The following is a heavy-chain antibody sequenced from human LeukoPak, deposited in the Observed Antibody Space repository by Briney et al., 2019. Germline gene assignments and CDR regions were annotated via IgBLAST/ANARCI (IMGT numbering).Heavy chain of an antibody. CDR2: ISAYNGNT. J-gene: IGHJ4*02. D-gene: IGHD3-22*01. CDR1: GYTFTSYG. CDR3: ARDRASSPYYYDSSNHLFDY. Sequence: VASVKVSCKASGYTFTSYGISWVRQAPGQGLEWMGWISAYNGNTNYAQKLQGRVTMTTDTSTSTAYMELRSLRSDDTAVYYCARDRASSPYYYDSSNHLFDYWGQGTLVTVSS. V-gene: IGHV1-18*01.